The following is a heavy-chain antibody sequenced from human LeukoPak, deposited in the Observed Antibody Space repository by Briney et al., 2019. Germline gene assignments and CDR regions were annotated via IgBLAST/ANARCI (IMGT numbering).Heavy chain of an antibody. CDR3: ARGWSSSGFDY. J-gene: IGHJ4*02. V-gene: IGHV3-66*01. CDR2: IYSGGST. Sequence: GGSLRLSCAASGFTVNNKYMTWVRQAPGKGLEWVSVIYSGGSTYYADSVKGRFTISRDNSKNTLYLQMNSLRAEDTAVYYCARGWSSSGFDYWGQGTLVTVSS. CDR1: GFTVNNKY. D-gene: IGHD6-25*01.